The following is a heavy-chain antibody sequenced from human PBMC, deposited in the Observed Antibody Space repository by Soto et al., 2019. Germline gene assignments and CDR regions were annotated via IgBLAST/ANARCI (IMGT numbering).Heavy chain of an antibody. J-gene: IGHJ6*02. V-gene: IGHV3-33*01. D-gene: IGHD6-6*01. CDR1: GLTFSSYG. Sequence: GGSLRLACAASGLTFSSYGMHWVRQAPGKGLEWVAVIWYDGSNKYYADSVKGRFTIFRDNSKNTLYLQMNSLRAEDTAVYYCARAARTPDPYYYYGMDVWGQGTTVTVSS. CDR2: IWYDGSNK. CDR3: ARAARTPDPYYYYGMDV.